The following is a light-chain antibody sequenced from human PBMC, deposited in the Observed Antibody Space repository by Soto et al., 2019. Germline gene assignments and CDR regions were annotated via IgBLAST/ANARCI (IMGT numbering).Light chain of an antibody. CDR2: GAS. CDR1: QGIRTD. CDR3: LQDFSYPRT. J-gene: IGKJ1*01. V-gene: IGKV1-6*01. Sequence: AVQLTQSPSSLSASVGDRVTITCRASQGIRTDLGWYQQSPGKAPKVLIVGASTLQSGVPPRFSGSGSGTDFTLTISSLQPEDSATYYCLQDFSYPRTVGQGTKVDIK.